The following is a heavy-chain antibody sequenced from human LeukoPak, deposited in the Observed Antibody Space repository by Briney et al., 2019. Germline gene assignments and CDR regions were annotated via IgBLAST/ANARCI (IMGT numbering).Heavy chain of an antibody. J-gene: IGHJ4*02. CDR1: GGTFSSYA. CDR2: IIPIFGTA. V-gene: IGHV1-69*01. CDR3: ARGLRDPTNYFDY. D-gene: IGHD1-14*01. Sequence: SVKVSCKASGGTFSSYAISWVRQAPGQGLEWMGGIIPIFGTANYAQKFQGRVTITADESTSTAYMELSSLRSEDTAVYYCARGLRDPTNYFDYWGQGTLVTVSS.